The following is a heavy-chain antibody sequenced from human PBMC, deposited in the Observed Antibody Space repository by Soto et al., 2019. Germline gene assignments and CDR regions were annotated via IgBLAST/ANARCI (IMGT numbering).Heavy chain of an antibody. V-gene: IGHV1-69*01. J-gene: IGHJ6*02. CDR1: GGTFSSYA. D-gene: IGHD3-22*01. Sequence: QVQLVQSGAEVKKPGSSVNVSCKASGGTFSSYAISWVRQAPGQGLEWMGGIIPIFGSANYAQKFQGRVTITADESTSTAYMDLSSLRSEDTAVYYCARDLKRYYDSSGYGYYYYGMDVWGQGTTVTVSS. CDR3: ARDLKRYYDSSGYGYYYYGMDV. CDR2: IIPIFGSA.